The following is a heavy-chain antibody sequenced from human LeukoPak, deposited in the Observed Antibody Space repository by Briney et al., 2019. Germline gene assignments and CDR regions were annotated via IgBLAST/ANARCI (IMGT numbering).Heavy chain of an antibody. V-gene: IGHV3-43*01. D-gene: IGHD3-22*01. CDR1: GFTFDVYI. J-gene: IGHJ3*02. CDR2: ISWVGGST. Sequence: PGGSLRLSCAASGFTFDVYIIHWVRQAPGKGLEWVSLISWVGGSTYYADSVKGRFTISRDNSKYSLYLQMNSLRTEDTALYYYAKARGLIGGAFDIWGQGTMVTVSS. CDR3: AKARGLIGGAFDI.